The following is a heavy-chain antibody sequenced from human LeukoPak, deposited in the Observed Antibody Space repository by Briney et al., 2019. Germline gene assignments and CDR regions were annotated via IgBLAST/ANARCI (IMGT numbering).Heavy chain of an antibody. D-gene: IGHD1-26*01. CDR3: AKVGGSYYFDY. Sequence: GGSLRLSCAASGFTFSSFAMSWVRQSPGRGRGWVSAISGSGGSTYYADSVKGRFTISRDNSKNTLYLQMNSLRAEDTAVYYCAKVGGSYYFDYWGQGTLVTVSS. CDR1: GFTFSSFA. V-gene: IGHV3-23*01. J-gene: IGHJ4*02. CDR2: ISGSGGST.